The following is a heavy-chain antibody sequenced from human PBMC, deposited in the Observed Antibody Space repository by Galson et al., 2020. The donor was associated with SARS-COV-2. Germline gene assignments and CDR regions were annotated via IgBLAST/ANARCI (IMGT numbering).Heavy chain of an antibody. CDR1: GFSLSTSGMC. CDR3: ARMTTVTTLGYYYYYGMDV. V-gene: IGHV2-70*01. Sequence: SGPTLVKPTQTLTLTCTFSGFSLSTSGMCVSWIRQPPGKALEWLAPIDWDDDKYYSTSLKTRLTISKDTSKNQVVLTMTNMDPVDTATYYCARMTTVTTLGYYYYYGMDVWGQGTTVTVSS. D-gene: IGHD4-17*01. J-gene: IGHJ6*02. CDR2: IDWDDDK.